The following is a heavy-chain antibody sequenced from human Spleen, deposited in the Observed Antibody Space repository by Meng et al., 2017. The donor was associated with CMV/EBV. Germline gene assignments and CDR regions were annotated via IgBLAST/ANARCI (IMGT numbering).Heavy chain of an antibody. D-gene: IGHD6-13*01. Sequence: GESLKISCAASGFTFSDYYMSWIRQAPGKGLEWLSYISGSDNSIYDADSVKGRFTISRDNAQNSLYLQMNRLTEEDTALYYCAKAFSASWYREYYDDWGQGTLVTVSS. CDR1: GFTFSDYY. CDR3: AKAFSASWYREYYDD. V-gene: IGHV3-11*01. CDR2: ISGSDNSI. J-gene: IGHJ4*02.